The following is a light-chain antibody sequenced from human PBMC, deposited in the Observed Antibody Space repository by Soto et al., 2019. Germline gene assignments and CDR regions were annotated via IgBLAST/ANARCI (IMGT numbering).Light chain of an antibody. J-gene: IGKJ1*01. V-gene: IGKV3-20*01. CDR3: QHYGASRWT. CDR2: GAS. CDR1: QGISSSS. Sequence: EIVLTQSPGTLSLSPGERVTLSCRASQGISSSSLAWYQQKRAQAPRLLIFGASSRATGIPDRFGGSGSGTDFTLTISRLEPDDFAVYYCQHYGASRWTFGQGTKVEIK.